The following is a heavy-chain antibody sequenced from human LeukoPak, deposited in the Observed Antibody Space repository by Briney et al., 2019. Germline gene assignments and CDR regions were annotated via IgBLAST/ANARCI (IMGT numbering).Heavy chain of an antibody. Sequence: GWSLRLSCAASGFTFSAYDMSWVRQAPGTGLEWVSSIGDGGQWTRYADSVQGRFTISRDNSKSTLYLQMINLRSDDTAIYFCTYRTGFDYWGQGPLVTVSS. V-gene: IGHV3-23*01. CDR1: GFTFSAYD. J-gene: IGHJ4*02. CDR3: TYRTGFDY. D-gene: IGHD1-1*01. CDR2: IGDGGQWT.